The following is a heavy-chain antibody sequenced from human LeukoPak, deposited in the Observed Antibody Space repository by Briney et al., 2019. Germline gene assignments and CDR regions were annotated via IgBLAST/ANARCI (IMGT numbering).Heavy chain of an antibody. J-gene: IGHJ5*02. CDR1: GYTFTGYY. V-gene: IGHV1-2*02. CDR2: INPNSGGT. CDR3: ARDWGDYYGSGSYWIYNWFDP. Sequence: ASVKVSCKASGYTFTGYYMHWVRQAPGQGLEWMGWINPNSGGTNYAQKFQGRVTMTRDTSISTAYMELSRLRSDDTAVYYCARDWGDYYGSGSYWIYNWFDPWGQGTLVTVSS. D-gene: IGHD3-10*01.